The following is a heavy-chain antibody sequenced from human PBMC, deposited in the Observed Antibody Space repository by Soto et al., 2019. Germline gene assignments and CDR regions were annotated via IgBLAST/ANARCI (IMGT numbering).Heavy chain of an antibody. CDR3: ARMKRITMIVVVITEFYDY. Sequence: SETLSLTCAVYGGSFSCYYWSWIRQPPGKGLEWIGEINHSGSTNYNPSLKSRVTISVDTSKNQFSLKLSSVTAADTAVYYCARMKRITMIVVVITEFYDYWGQGTLVTVSS. CDR2: INHSGST. D-gene: IGHD3-22*01. CDR1: GGSFSCYY. V-gene: IGHV4-34*01. J-gene: IGHJ4*02.